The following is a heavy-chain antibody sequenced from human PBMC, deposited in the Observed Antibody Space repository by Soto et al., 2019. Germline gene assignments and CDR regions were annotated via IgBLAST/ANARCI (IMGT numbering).Heavy chain of an antibody. D-gene: IGHD3-22*01. Sequence: ASVKVSCKVSGYTLTELSMHWVRQAPGKGLEWMGGFDPEDGETIYAQKFQGRVTMTEDTSTDTAYMELSSLRSEDTAVYYCATVGRPRITMIVVGALGNWGQGTMVTVSS. CDR1: GYTLTELS. V-gene: IGHV1-24*01. J-gene: IGHJ3*01. CDR3: ATVGRPRITMIVVGALGN. CDR2: FDPEDGET.